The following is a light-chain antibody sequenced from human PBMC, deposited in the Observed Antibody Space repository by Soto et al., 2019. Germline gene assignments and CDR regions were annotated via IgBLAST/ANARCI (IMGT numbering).Light chain of an antibody. Sequence: QSALTQPPSASGSPGQSVAISCTGTSSDVGGYNYVSWYQQHPGKAPKLMIYEVNKRPSGVPDRFSGSKSGNTASLTVSGLQAEDEADYYCSSYAGISTNVVFGGGTKLTVL. CDR2: EVN. J-gene: IGLJ2*01. CDR1: SSDVGGYNY. V-gene: IGLV2-8*01. CDR3: SSYAGISTNVV.